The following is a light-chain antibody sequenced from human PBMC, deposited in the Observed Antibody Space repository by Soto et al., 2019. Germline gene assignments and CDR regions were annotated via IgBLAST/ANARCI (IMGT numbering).Light chain of an antibody. J-gene: IGLJ1*01. CDR3: CLYAGSSTFYV. Sequence: QSVLTQPASVSGSPGQSITISCTGTSSDVGTYNLVSWYQHHPGKAPKLMIYEGSKRPSGVSNRFSGSKSGITASLTISGLQAEDEADYYCCLYAGSSTFYVFGTGTKLTVL. CDR1: SSDVGTYNL. CDR2: EGS. V-gene: IGLV2-23*01.